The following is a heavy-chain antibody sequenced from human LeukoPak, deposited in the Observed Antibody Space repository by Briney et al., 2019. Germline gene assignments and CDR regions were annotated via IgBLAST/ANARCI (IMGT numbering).Heavy chain of an antibody. D-gene: IGHD1-26*01. Sequence: PGGSLRLSCAASGFTFSSYGMHWVRQAPGKGLEGVAVISYDGSNKYYADSVKGRFTISRDNSKNTLYLQMNSLRAEDTAVYYCAKAGSIRFDYWGQGTLVTVSS. V-gene: IGHV3-30*18. CDR3: AKAGSIRFDY. CDR2: ISYDGSNK. CDR1: GFTFSSYG. J-gene: IGHJ4*02.